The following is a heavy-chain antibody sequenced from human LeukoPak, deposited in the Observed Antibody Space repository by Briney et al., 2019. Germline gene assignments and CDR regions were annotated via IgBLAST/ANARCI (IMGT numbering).Heavy chain of an antibody. J-gene: IGHJ4*02. CDR1: GYTFTVYY. V-gene: IGHV1-2*02. D-gene: IGHD2-8*02. CDR3: ARVSRKTGGTFDY. Sequence: GVSVTLSRTASGYTFTVYYMHWVRQAPGQGLEWMGWINANSGGTNYAQKFQGRVTMTRDTSISTAYMELSSLRSDDTAVYYCARVSRKTGGTFDYWGQGTLVTVSS. CDR2: INANSGGT.